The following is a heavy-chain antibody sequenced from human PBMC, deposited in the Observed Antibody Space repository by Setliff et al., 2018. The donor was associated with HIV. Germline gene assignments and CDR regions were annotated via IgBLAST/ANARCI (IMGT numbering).Heavy chain of an antibody. CDR2: IIPILGTA. D-gene: IGHD3-10*01. CDR1: GGTFSSYA. V-gene: IGHV1-69*05. Sequence: GASVKVSCKASGGTFSSYAISWVRQAPGQGLEWMGGIIPILGTANYAQKFQGRVTITTDESTSTAYMELSSLRSEDAAVYYCARAHSGMDYYYYGMDVWGQGTTVTVSS. J-gene: IGHJ6*02. CDR3: ARAHSGMDYYYYGMDV.